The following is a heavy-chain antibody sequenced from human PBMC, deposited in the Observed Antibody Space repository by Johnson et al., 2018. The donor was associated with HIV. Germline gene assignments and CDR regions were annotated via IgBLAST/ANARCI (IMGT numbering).Heavy chain of an antibody. CDR1: GFTFSDYY. J-gene: IGHJ3*02. D-gene: IGHD2-8*02. CDR3: ARDCTGGVCLNDAFDI. V-gene: IGHV3-11*04. Sequence: QVQLVESGGGLVKPGGSLRLSCAASGFTFSDYYMSWIRQAPGKGLEWVSYISSSGSTIYYADSVKGRFTISRDNSKNTLYLQMNSLRAEDTAVYYCARDCTGGVCLNDAFDIWGQGTMVTVSS. CDR2: ISSSGSTI.